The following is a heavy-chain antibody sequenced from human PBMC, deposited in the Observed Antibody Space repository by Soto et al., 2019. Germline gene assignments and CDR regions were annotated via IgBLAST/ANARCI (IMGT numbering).Heavy chain of an antibody. CDR1: GITVGSFI. J-gene: IGHJ5*02. Sequence: QAQLVQSVAVVKKPGSSVVVSCKASGITVGSFIISWVRQAPGQGLEWMGKIAPMFKQTFYARRFEGRVTITADTSANTVYMELTDLRFEDTAVYYCTTLGPWGQGTQVTVS. V-gene: IGHV1-69*02. CDR2: IAPMFKQT. CDR3: TTLGP. D-gene: IGHD3-3*01.